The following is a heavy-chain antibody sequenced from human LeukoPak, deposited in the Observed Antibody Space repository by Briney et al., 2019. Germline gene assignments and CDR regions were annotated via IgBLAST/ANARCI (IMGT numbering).Heavy chain of an antibody. D-gene: IGHD3-22*01. V-gene: IGHV4-4*07. CDR3: ARDDSSRDDSGGYHY. CDR2: IHMSGST. Sequence: SETLSLTCTVSGDSIDSYHWSWIRQPAGKGLEWIGRIHMSGSTNYNPSLRSRVAISMDNSKNQFSLKLKSVTAADTAVYYCARDDSSRDDSGGYHYWGQGTLVTVSS. CDR1: GDSIDSYH. J-gene: IGHJ4*02.